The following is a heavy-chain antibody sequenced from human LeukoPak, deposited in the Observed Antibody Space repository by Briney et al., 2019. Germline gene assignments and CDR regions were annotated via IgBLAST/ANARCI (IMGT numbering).Heavy chain of an antibody. CDR1: GFTFSSYE. V-gene: IGHV3-48*03. D-gene: IGHD3-22*01. J-gene: IGHJ4*02. Sequence: GGSLRLSCAASGFTFSSYEMNWVRQAPGKGLEWVSYISSRGSTIYYADSVKGRFTISRDNAKNSLYLQMNSLRAEDTAVYYCARDRGAIDSSGYYYSTFDYWGQGTLVTVSS. CDR3: ARDRGAIDSSGYYYSTFDY. CDR2: ISSRGSTI.